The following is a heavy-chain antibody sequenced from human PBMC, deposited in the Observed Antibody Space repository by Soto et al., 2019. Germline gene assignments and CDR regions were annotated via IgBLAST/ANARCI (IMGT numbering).Heavy chain of an antibody. CDR2: MNPNSGNT. D-gene: IGHD6-13*01. V-gene: IGHV1-8*01. CDR3: TRGSSSWSAFDY. CDR1: GYTFTTYD. Sequence: ASVKVSCKASGYTFTTYDIKWLRQAPGERLEWMGWMNPNSGNTGYAQKFQGRVTMTRNASVSTAYMELSSLRSEDTAIYYCTRGSSSWSAFDYWGQGTLVTVSS. J-gene: IGHJ4*02.